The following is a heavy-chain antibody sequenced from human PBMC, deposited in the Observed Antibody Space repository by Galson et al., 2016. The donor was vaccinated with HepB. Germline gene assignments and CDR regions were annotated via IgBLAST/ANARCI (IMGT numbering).Heavy chain of an antibody. V-gene: IGHV3-33*01. J-gene: IGHJ3*02. CDR3: AREGVYYYDSSGYSDAFDI. CDR1: GFTFSSYG. D-gene: IGHD3-22*01. CDR2: IWYDGNKK. Sequence: SLRLSCAASGFTFSSYGMHWVRQAPGKGLEWVAVIWYDGNKKYYADSVKGRFTISRDNSKNTLYLQTNSLRAEDTAVYYCAREGVYYYDSSGYSDAFDIWGQGTMVTVSS.